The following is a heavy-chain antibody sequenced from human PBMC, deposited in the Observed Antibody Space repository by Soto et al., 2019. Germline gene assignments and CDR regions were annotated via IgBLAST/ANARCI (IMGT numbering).Heavy chain of an antibody. CDR3: AREVVCGGSCYSPGEIDY. J-gene: IGHJ4*02. V-gene: IGHV3-48*01. CDR1: GFTFSSYS. CDR2: ISSSSSTI. Sequence: EVQLVESGGGLVQPGGSLRLSCAASGFTFSSYSMNWVRQAPGKGLEWVSYISSSSSTIYYADSVKGRFTISRDNAKNSLYLQMNSLRAEDTAVYYCAREVVCGGSCYSPGEIDYWGQGTLVTVSS. D-gene: IGHD2-15*01.